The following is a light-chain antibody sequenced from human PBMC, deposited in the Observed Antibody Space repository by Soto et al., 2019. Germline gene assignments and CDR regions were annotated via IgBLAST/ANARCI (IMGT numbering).Light chain of an antibody. CDR1: SSDVGGYDY. Sequence: QSALTQPASVSGSPGQSITISCTRTSSDVGGYDYVSWYQQHPGKAPKLVIYDVNNRPSGVSNRFSGSKSDNTASLTISGLQAEDEADYYCKSYTSRSTPWVFGGGTKLTVL. CDR2: DVN. CDR3: KSYTSRSTPWV. V-gene: IGLV2-14*01. J-gene: IGLJ3*02.